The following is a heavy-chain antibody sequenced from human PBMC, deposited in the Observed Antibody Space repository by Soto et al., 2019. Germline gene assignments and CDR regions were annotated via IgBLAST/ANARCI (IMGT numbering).Heavy chain of an antibody. CDR3: ARDYGGNSGWFDP. CDR2: MNPNTGER. V-gene: IGHV1-8*01. Sequence: GASVKVSCKASGYTFTSYDINWVRQATGQGPEWMGWMNPNTGERGYAQNFQGRLTMTRDTTLGTAYIELSNLRFEDTAVYYCARDYGGNSGWFDPWGQGTLVTVSS. D-gene: IGHD4-17*01. CDR1: GYTFTSYD. J-gene: IGHJ5*02.